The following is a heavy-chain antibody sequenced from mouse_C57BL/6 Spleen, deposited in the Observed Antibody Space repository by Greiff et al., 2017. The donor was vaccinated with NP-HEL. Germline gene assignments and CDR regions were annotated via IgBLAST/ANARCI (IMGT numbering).Heavy chain of an antibody. V-gene: IGHV5-4*01. D-gene: IGHD3-1*01. CDR2: ISAGGSYT. J-gene: IGHJ4*01. Sequence: EVQVVESGGGLVKPGGSLKLSCAASGFTFSSYAMSWVRQTPEKRLEWVATISAGGSYTYYPDNVKGRFTISRDNAKNNLYLQMSHLKSEDTAMYYCARDRGLLSAMDYWGQGTSVTVSS. CDR3: ARDRGLLSAMDY. CDR1: GFTFSSYA.